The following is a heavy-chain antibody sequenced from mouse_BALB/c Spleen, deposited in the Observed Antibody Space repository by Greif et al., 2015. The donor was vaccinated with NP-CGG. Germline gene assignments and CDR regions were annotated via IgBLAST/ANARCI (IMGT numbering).Heavy chain of an antibody. J-gene: IGHJ3*01. D-gene: IGHD2-12*01. CDR2: IDPANANP. CDR3: AKAYYKSLGFAY. Sequence: VHVKQSGAELVKPGASVKLSCTPSGSNIKDTYMHWVKQRPEQGLEWIGRIDPANANPKYDPKFQGKATITPDASSSTAYLQLSSLTSEDTAVYYCAKAYYKSLGFAYWGQGTLVTVSA. V-gene: IGHV14-3*02. CDR1: GSNIKDTY.